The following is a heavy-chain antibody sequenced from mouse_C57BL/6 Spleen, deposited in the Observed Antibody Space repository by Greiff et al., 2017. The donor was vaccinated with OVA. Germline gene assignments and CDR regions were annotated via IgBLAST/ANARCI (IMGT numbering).Heavy chain of an antibody. Sequence: QVQLQQPGAELVMPGASVKLSCKASGYTFTSYWMHWVKQRPGQGLEWIGEIDPSDSYTNYNQKFKGKSTLTVDKSSSTAYMQLSSLTSEDSAVYYCARVELGFAYWGQGTLVTVSA. CDR3: ARVELGFAY. V-gene: IGHV1-69*01. D-gene: IGHD4-1*01. J-gene: IGHJ3*01. CDR2: IDPSDSYT. CDR1: GYTFTSYW.